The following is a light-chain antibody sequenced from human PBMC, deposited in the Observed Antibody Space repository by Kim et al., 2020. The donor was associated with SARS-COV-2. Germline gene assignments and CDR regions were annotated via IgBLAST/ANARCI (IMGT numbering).Light chain of an antibody. CDR3: QQSYGTPLT. J-gene: IGKJ4*01. CDR2: AAS. V-gene: IGKV1-39*01. CDR1: QGISIY. Sequence: DIQMTQSPSSLSASAGERVTITCRASQGISIYLNWYQQKPGKAPKLLIYAASSLQSGVPSRFSGSGSGTDFTLTISSLESEDSGTYYCQQSYGTPLTFGGGTKVDIK.